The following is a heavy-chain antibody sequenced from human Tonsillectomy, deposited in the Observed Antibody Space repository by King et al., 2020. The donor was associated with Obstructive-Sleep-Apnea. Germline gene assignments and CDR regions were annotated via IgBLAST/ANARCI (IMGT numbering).Heavy chain of an antibody. Sequence: VQLVESGGGLVQPGGSLRLSCAASGFTFSSFAMTWVRQAPGKGLEWVSTFGGSGSGGITHYADSVKGRFTISRDDSKNSLFLQMSGLRVDDTAVYYCTKEGPIAVAPSFFYGMDVWGQGTTVTVSS. J-gene: IGHJ6*02. V-gene: IGHV3-23*04. CDR2: FGGSGSGGIT. CDR3: TKEGPIAVAPSFFYGMDV. CDR1: GFTFSSFA. D-gene: IGHD6-19*01.